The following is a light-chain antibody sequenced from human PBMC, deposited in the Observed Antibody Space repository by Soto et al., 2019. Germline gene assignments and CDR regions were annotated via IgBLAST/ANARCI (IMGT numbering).Light chain of an antibody. Sequence: EIVLTQSPGTLSLSPGERATLSCRASQSVSSKYLAWYQQKPGQAPRVLIYGTSIRASGVPERFSGGGSGTDFTLTITRLEPEDFAIYYCQQYNQWPLYTFGQGTKLEI. CDR3: QQYNQWPLYT. CDR1: QSVSSKY. CDR2: GTS. V-gene: IGKV3-20*01. J-gene: IGKJ2*01.